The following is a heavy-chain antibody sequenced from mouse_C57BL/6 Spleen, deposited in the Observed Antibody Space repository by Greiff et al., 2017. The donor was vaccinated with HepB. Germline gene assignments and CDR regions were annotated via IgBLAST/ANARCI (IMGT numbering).Heavy chain of an antibody. V-gene: IGHV1-4*01. CDR1: GYTFTSYT. CDR3: ARGHSNYVDY. CDR2: INPSSGYT. D-gene: IGHD2-5*01. Sequence: VRLQQSGAELARPGASVKMSCKASGYTFTSYTMHWVKQRPGQGLEWIGYINPSSGYTKYNQKFKDKPTLTADKSSSTAYMQLSSLTSEDSAVYYCARGHSNYVDYWGQGTTLTVAS. J-gene: IGHJ2*01.